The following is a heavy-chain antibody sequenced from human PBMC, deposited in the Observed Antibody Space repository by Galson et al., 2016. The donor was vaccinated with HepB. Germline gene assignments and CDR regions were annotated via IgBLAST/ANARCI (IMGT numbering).Heavy chain of an antibody. D-gene: IGHD3-16*01. J-gene: IGHJ3*01. CDR3: ASREFGRPFDV. CDR2: IHYTGST. Sequence: TLSLTCTVSGASISSRGYWSWIRQPPGKGLEWIGYIHYTGSTYYNPSLKSRVIMSIDTSSNRFYLRLISVTAADAAVYYCASREFGRPFDVWGQGSVVSVSS. CDR1: GASISSRGY. V-gene: IGHV4-30-4*01.